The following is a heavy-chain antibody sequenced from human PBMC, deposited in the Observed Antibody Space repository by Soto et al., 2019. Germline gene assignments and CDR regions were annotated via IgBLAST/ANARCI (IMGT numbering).Heavy chain of an antibody. V-gene: IGHV3-48*02. D-gene: IGHD6-13*01. CDR3: AGGIAAAGYVYYYYGMDV. CDR2: ISSSSSTI. J-gene: IGHJ6*02. Sequence: GGSLRLSCAASGFTFSSYSMNWVRQAPGKGLEWVSYISSSSSTIYYADSVKGRFTISGDNAKNSLYLQMNSLRDEDTAVYYCAGGIAAAGYVYYYYGMDVWGQGTTVTVSS. CDR1: GFTFSSYS.